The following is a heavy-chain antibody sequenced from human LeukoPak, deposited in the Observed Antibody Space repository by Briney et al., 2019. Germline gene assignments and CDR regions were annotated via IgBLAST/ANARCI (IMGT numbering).Heavy chain of an antibody. CDR3: ARDLLFNSGSYRDY. D-gene: IGHD1-26*01. J-gene: IGHJ4*02. V-gene: IGHV1-46*01. CDR1: GYTFANFY. Sequence: ASVKVSCKPSGYTFANFYIHWVRQAPGQGLEWMGIINPTGGSVSYAQKFQGRVTMTRDTSTSTVYMQLTSLTSADTAVYYCARDLLFNSGSYRDYWGQGTLVTVSS. CDR2: INPTGGSV.